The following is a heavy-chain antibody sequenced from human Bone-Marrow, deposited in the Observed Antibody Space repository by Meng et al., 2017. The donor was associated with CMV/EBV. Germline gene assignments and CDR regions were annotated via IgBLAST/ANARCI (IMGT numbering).Heavy chain of an antibody. CDR2: IKSKTDGGTT. Sequence: GESLKISCAASGFTFSNAWMSWARKAPGKGLEWVGRIKSKTDGGTTDYAAPVKGRFTISRDDSKNTLYLQMNSLKTEDTAVYYCTTPYCSSTSCSPLYYYYYGMGVWGQGTTVTVSS. J-gene: IGHJ6*02. CDR3: TTPYCSSTSCSPLYYYYYGMGV. CDR1: GFTFSNAW. V-gene: IGHV3-15*01. D-gene: IGHD2-2*01.